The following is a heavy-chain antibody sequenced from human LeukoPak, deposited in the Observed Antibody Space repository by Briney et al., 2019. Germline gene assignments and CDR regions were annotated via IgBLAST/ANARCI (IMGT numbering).Heavy chain of an antibody. J-gene: IGHJ6*02. CDR1: GYIFSSYA. V-gene: IGHV3-21*01. Sequence: GGSLRLSCAASGYIFSSYAMSWVRQAPGKGLEWVSSISSSSSYIYYADSVKGRFTISRDNAKNSLYLQMNSLRAEDTAVYYCARPLLQWLPDYYYYGMDVWGQGTTVTVSS. D-gene: IGHD6-19*01. CDR2: ISSSSSYI. CDR3: ARPLLQWLPDYYYYGMDV.